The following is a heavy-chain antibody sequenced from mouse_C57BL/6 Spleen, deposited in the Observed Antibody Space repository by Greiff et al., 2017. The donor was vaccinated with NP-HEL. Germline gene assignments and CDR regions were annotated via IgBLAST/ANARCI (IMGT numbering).Heavy chain of an antibody. D-gene: IGHD2-5*01. J-gene: IGHJ3*01. CDR3: APYYSNYEAWFAY. Sequence: QVQLKESGAELARPGASVKLSCKASGYTFTSYGISWVKQRTGQGLEWIGEIYPRSGNTYYNEKFKGKATLTADKSSSTAYMELRSLTSEDSAVYFCAPYYSNYEAWFAYWGQGTLVTVSA. V-gene: IGHV1-81*01. CDR2: IYPRSGNT. CDR1: GYTFTSYG.